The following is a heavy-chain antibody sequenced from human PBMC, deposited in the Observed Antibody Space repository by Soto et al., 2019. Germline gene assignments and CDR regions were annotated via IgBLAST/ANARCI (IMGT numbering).Heavy chain of an antibody. V-gene: IGHV4-31*03. CDR2: IYYSGST. J-gene: IGHJ6*02. Sequence: KTSETLSLTCTVSGGSISSGGYYWSWIRQHPGKGLEWIGYIYYSGSTYYNPSLKSRVTISVDTSKNQFSLKLSSVTAADTAVYYCARGVVIISYYYGMDVWGQGTTVTVSS. CDR3: ARGVVIISYYYGMDV. CDR1: GGSISSGGYY. D-gene: IGHD3-3*01.